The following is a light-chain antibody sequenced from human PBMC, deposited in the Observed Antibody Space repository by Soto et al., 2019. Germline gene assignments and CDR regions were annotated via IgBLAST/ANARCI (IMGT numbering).Light chain of an antibody. V-gene: IGKV3-20*01. Sequence: EIVLTQSPGTLSLSPGERATLSCRASQYMTRTYIAWYQQKPGQAPRLLIYAASNRATGIPAKFSGSGSGRDYSLTITILEPEDSAVYYCHQYDKAPQTFGQGTKVEIK. CDR3: HQYDKAPQT. CDR2: AAS. J-gene: IGKJ2*01. CDR1: QYMTRTY.